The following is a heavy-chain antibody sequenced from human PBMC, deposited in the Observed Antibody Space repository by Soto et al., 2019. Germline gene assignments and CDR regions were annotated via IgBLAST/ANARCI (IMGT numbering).Heavy chain of an antibody. CDR3: ARHPYGDYDVMDV. CDR1: GYSFTNYW. Sequence: GESLKISCKGSGYSFTNYWIGWVRQMPGKGLEWMGITYPGDSDTRYSPSFQGQVTISADKSTSTAYLQWSSLKASDTAMYYCARHPYGDYDVMDVWGQGTAVTVSS. V-gene: IGHV5-51*01. D-gene: IGHD4-17*01. CDR2: TYPGDSDT. J-gene: IGHJ6*02.